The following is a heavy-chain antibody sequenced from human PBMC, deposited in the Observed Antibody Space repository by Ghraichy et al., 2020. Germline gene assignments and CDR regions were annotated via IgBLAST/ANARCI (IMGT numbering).Heavy chain of an antibody. D-gene: IGHD3-3*01. CDR1: GFTFDDYG. CDR3: ARVGGYYDFWSGYYPFDY. Sequence: GGSLRLSCAASGFTFDDYGMSWVRQAPGKGLEWVSGINWNGGSTGYADSVKGRFTISRDNAKNSLYLQMNSLRAEDTALYHCARVGGYYDFWSGYYPFDYWGQGTLVTVSS. CDR2: INWNGGST. J-gene: IGHJ4*02. V-gene: IGHV3-20*01.